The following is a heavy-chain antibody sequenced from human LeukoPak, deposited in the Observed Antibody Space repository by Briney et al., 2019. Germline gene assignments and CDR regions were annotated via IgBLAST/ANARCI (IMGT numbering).Heavy chain of an antibody. CDR1: GFTFSRYW. J-gene: IGHJ4*02. V-gene: IGHV3-7*01. CDR3: AREGAAMVDY. CDR2: IKQDGSEK. Sequence: GGSLRLSCAASGFTFSRYWMSWVRQAPGKGLEWVANIKQDGSEKYYVDTMKGRFTISRDNAKNSLYLQMNSLRAEDTAGYYCAREGAAMVDYWGQGTLVTVSS. D-gene: IGHD5-18*01.